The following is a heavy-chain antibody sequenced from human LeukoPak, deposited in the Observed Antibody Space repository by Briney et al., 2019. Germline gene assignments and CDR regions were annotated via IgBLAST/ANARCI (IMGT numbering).Heavy chain of an antibody. J-gene: IGHJ3*02. Sequence: SETLSLTCTVSGGSISSYYWSWIRQPPGKGLEWIGYIYYSGSTNYNPSLKSRVTISVDTSKNQFSLKLSSVTAADTAVYYCARDVGVVSPAAIMAFDTWGQGTMVAVSS. D-gene: IGHD2-2*02. CDR2: IYYSGST. CDR3: ARDVGVVSPAAIMAFDT. CDR1: GGSISSYY. V-gene: IGHV4-59*01.